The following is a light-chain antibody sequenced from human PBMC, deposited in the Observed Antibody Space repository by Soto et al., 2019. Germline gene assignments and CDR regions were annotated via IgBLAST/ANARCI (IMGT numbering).Light chain of an antibody. CDR1: QGINNY. J-gene: IGKJ3*01. V-gene: IGKV1-27*01. CDR2: TAS. Sequence: DIQMTQSPSSLSASVGDRVAITCRASQGINNYLAWYQKKPGKVPRLPIYTASSLQPGVPSRFSGSGSGTEFTLTISSLQPEDVATYYCQRYDSAPFTFGPGTMVDVK. CDR3: QRYDSAPFT.